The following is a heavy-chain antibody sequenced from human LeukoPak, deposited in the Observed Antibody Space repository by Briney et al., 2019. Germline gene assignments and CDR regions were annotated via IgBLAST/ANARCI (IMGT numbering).Heavy chain of an antibody. Sequence: SETLSLTCTVSGDSISSSDFYWGWIRRPPGKGLEWIALINYSGRTFYNPSLESRVTISVDMSKNQFSLRLNSVTAADTAVYYCARSEWAVAGDFDYWGQGTLVTVSS. D-gene: IGHD6-19*01. CDR3: ARSEWAVAGDFDY. V-gene: IGHV4-39*01. CDR1: GDSISSSDFY. J-gene: IGHJ4*02. CDR2: INYSGRT.